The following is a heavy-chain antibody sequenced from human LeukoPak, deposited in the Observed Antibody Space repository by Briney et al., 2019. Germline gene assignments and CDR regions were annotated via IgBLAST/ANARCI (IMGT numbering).Heavy chain of an antibody. CDR1: GGSVSSASYY. D-gene: IGHD5-12*01. Sequence: PSETLSLTCTVSGGSVSSASYYLSWIRQPPGKGLEWIGYIYYSGSTNYNPSLKSRVTISVDTSKNQFSLKLSSVTAADTAVYYCARGSIVATDFDYWGPGTLVIVSS. CDR3: ARGSIVATDFDY. V-gene: IGHV4-61*01. J-gene: IGHJ4*02. CDR2: IYYSGST.